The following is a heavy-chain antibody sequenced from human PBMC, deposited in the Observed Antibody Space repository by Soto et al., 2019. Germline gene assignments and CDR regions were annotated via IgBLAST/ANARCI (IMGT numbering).Heavy chain of an antibody. Sequence: QLQLQESGPGLVKPSETLSLTCTVSGGSISSSSYYWGWIRQPPGKGLEWIGSIYYSGSTYYNPSLKSRVTISVDTSKNQVSLKLSSVTAADTAVYYCARQSGGQWLANFDYWGQGTLVTVSS. J-gene: IGHJ4*02. CDR1: GGSISSSSYY. CDR2: IYYSGST. CDR3: ARQSGGQWLANFDY. V-gene: IGHV4-39*01. D-gene: IGHD6-19*01.